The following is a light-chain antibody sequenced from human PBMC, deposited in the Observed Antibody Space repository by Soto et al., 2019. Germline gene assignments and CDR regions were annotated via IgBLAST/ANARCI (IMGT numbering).Light chain of an antibody. CDR3: AAWDDSLNGYV. CDR1: STNIGSNS. V-gene: IGLV1-44*01. CDR2: SNI. J-gene: IGLJ1*01. Sequence: QSVLTQPPSASGTPGQNVTISCSGSSTNIGSNSVNWNKQLPGTAPKRLIYSNIHRPSGVPDRFSGSKSGTSASLAISGLQSEDEADYYCAAWDDSLNGYVFGTGTKLTVL.